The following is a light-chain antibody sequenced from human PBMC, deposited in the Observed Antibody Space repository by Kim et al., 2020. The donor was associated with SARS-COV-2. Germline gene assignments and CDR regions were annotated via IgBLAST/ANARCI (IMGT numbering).Light chain of an antibody. CDR1: QDIRNE. Sequence: AIQMTQSPSSLSASVGDRVTITCRASQDIRNELGWYQQKPGKAPKLLIYAASTLHSGVPSRFSGSRSGTDFTLTISSLQPEDFATYYCLQDYNYPLTFGGGTKLEIK. CDR2: AAS. CDR3: LQDYNYPLT. J-gene: IGKJ4*01. V-gene: IGKV1-6*01.